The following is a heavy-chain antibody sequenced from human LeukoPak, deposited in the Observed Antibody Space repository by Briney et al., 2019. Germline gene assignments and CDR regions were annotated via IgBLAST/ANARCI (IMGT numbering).Heavy chain of an antibody. CDR3: ARDPPGTTAFDL. J-gene: IGHJ3*01. CDR1: GYIFTDYY. D-gene: IGHD1-1*01. V-gene: IGHV1-2*02. CDR2: INPKSDGT. Sequence: ASVKVSCKASGYIFTDYYLHWVRQAPAQGLEWMGWINPKSDGTKYAQNFRGRVTMTWDTSISTAYMEVSSLTSDDTAMFYCARDPPGTTAFDLWGQGTMVTVSS.